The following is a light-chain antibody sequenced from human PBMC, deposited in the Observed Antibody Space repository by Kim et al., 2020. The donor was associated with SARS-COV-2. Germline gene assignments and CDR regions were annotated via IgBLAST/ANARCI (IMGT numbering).Light chain of an antibody. CDR1: NSDIGGYNY. V-gene: IGLV2-14*03. CDR2: DVT. J-gene: IGLJ3*02. CDR3: SSYTSSKTWL. Sequence: GQAIATSCTGTNSDIGGYNYVSWYQHHPGKAPKLLIYDVTKRPSGVSNRCSGSKSGSTASLTISGLQAEDEADYYCSSYTSSKTWLFGGGTQLTVL.